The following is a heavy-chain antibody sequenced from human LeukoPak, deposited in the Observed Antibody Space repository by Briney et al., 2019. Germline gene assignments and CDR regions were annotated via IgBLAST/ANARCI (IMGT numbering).Heavy chain of an antibody. J-gene: IGHJ6*03. CDR3: ARGIDGSGSYYYYYYYMDV. V-gene: IGHV4-59*01. D-gene: IGHD3-10*01. CDR1: GGSISSYY. Sequence: SETLSLTCTVSGGSISSYYWSWIRQPPGKGLERIGYIYYSGSTNYNPSLKSRVTISVDTSKNQFSLKLSSVTAADTAVYYCARGIDGSGSYYYYYYYMDVWGKGTTVTVSS. CDR2: IYYSGST.